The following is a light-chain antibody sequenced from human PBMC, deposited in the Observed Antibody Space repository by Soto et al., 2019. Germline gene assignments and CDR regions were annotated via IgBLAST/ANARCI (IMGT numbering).Light chain of an antibody. CDR1: SSDVGGYNY. CDR3: TSYTSSSPLV. CDR2: EVS. V-gene: IGLV2-14*01. Sequence: QSALTQPASVSGSPGQSITISCTGTSSDVGGYNYVSWYQQHPGKAPKLMIYEVSNRPSGVSNRFSGSKSGNTVSLTISGLQAEDEADYYCTSYTSSSPLVFGTGTKVTVL. J-gene: IGLJ1*01.